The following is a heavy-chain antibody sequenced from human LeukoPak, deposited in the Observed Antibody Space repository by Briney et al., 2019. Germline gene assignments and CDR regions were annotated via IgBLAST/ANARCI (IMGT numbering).Heavy chain of an antibody. CDR2: MRRDGNEI. CDR1: GFTFSTYW. D-gene: IGHD2-2*01. Sequence: PGGSLRLSCSASGFTFSTYWMSWVRQAPGKGLEWVANMRRDGNEIYYLDSVRGRFTISRDNAKNSLYLQMNSLRAEDTAVYYCGRLWWGNQLAGFDPWGQGTLVTVSS. CDR3: GRLWWGNQLAGFDP. V-gene: IGHV3-7*01. J-gene: IGHJ5*02.